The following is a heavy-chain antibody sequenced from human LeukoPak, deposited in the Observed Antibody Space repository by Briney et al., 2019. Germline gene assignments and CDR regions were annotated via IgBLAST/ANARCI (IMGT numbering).Heavy chain of an antibody. Sequence: SETLSLTCTVSGGSISSSSYYWGWIRQPPGKGLEWLGSIYYSGSTYYNPSLKSGATISVDTSKNQFSLKLSSVTAADTAVYYCARRRNYGGNLYYFDYWGQGTRVTVSS. V-gene: IGHV4-39*01. CDR3: ARRRNYGGNLYYFDY. CDR1: GGSISSSSYY. J-gene: IGHJ4*02. CDR2: IYYSGST. D-gene: IGHD4-23*01.